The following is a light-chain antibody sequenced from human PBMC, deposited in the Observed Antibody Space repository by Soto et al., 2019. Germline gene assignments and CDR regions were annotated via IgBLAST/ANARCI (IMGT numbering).Light chain of an antibody. V-gene: IGKV1-5*03. CDR1: QSISSW. J-gene: IGKJ1*01. CDR3: QQYNSYPWT. Sequence: DIQMTQSPSTLSASVGDRVTITCRASQSISSWLARYKQKPGKAPKLLIYKASSLESGVPSRFSGSGSGTEFTLTISSLQPDDFATYYCQQYNSYPWTFGQGTKVEIK. CDR2: KAS.